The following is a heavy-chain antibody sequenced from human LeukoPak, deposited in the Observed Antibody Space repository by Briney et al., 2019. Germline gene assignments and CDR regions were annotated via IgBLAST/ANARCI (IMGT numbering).Heavy chain of an antibody. J-gene: IGHJ5*02. CDR3: ARDAGGTWFDP. CDR1: GGSIGTFS. CDR2: VNSNGGT. Sequence: PSETLSLTCTVSGGSIGTFSWNWIRQPPGQGLEWIGYVNSNGGTYNNSSLKSRVTVSLDMSKNQFSLKLSSATAADTAVYYCARDAGGTWFDPWGQGILVTVSS. V-gene: IGHV4-59*01.